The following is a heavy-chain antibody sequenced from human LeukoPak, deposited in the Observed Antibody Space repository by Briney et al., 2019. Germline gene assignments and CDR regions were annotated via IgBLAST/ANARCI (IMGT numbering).Heavy chain of an antibody. D-gene: IGHD3-22*01. CDR3: ATVDIYDSSGYYYDY. CDR2: FDPEDGET. Sequence: GASVNVSSKVSGYTLTELSMHWVRQAPGKGLEWMGGFDPEDGETIYAHKFQGRVTMTEDTSTDTAHMELSSLRSEDTAVYYCATVDIYDSSGYYYDYWGQGTLVTVS. V-gene: IGHV1-24*01. CDR1: GYTLTELS. J-gene: IGHJ4*02.